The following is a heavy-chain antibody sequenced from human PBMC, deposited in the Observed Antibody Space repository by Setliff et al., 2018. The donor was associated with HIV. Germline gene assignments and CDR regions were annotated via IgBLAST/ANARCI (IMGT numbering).Heavy chain of an antibody. CDR2: INVNSGDT. D-gene: IGHD3-22*01. J-gene: IGHJ5*02. CDR3: ARGRIHDSSDYIGNWFDP. Sequence: ASVKVSCKASGYTFTGYYIHWVRQAPGEGLEWMGCINVNSGDTNYAQKFQGRVIVTGDTSSSTAYMELRSLRPDDTAVYFCARGRIHDSSDYIGNWFDPWGQGTLVTVSS. V-gene: IGHV1-2*02. CDR1: GYTFTGYY.